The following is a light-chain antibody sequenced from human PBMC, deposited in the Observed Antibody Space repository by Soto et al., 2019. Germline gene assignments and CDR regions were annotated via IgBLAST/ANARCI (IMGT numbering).Light chain of an antibody. CDR3: CSYTGRVV. Sequence: QSALPQPRSVSGSPGQSVTISCTGTSSDIGGSNFVSWYQQHPGKAPKLMIYDVTKRPSGVPDRFSGSKSGNTASLTISGLQADDEAAYYCCSYTGRVVFGGGTKLTVL. J-gene: IGLJ2*01. V-gene: IGLV2-11*01. CDR2: DVT. CDR1: SSDIGGSNF.